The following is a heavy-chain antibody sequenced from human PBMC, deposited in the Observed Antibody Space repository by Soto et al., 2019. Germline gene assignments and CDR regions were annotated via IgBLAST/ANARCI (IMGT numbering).Heavy chain of an antibody. CDR2: IKEDGSGK. J-gene: IGHJ4*02. CDR3: AREAPVPQLDY. Sequence: GGSLRLSCAASGFTFNTYWMSWVRQAPGKGLQWVANIKEDGSGKYYVDSAKGRFTISRDNAMNSLYLQMNSLRPEDTAVYYCAREAPVPQLDYWGQGTLVTVSS. V-gene: IGHV3-7*01. CDR1: GFTFNTYW.